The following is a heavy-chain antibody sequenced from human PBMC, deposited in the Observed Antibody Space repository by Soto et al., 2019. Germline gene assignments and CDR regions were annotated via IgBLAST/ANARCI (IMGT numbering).Heavy chain of an antibody. Sequence: QVQLVQSGAEVKKPGSSVKVSCKASGGTFSSYAISWVRQAPGQGLEWMGGIIPIFGTANYAQKFQGRVTITAHESTNTAYMELSSLRSEDTAVYYCAGTYCGGDCYSNWFDPWGQGTLVTVSS. V-gene: IGHV1-69*12. CDR1: GGTFSSYA. D-gene: IGHD2-21*02. CDR2: IIPIFGTA. CDR3: AGTYCGGDCYSNWFDP. J-gene: IGHJ5*02.